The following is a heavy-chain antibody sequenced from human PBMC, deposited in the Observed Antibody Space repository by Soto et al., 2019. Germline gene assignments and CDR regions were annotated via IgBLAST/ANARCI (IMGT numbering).Heavy chain of an antibody. CDR2: IYYSGST. CDR1: GASISSYY. Sequence: SETLSLTCAVSGASISSYYWSWIRQPPGKGLEWIGYIYYSGSTNYNPSLKSRVTMSMDTSRNQFSLRLTSVSAADTAVYYCARDGATTGSVYLDYWGQGTLVTVSS. V-gene: IGHV4-59*01. D-gene: IGHD1-1*01. J-gene: IGHJ4*02. CDR3: ARDGATTGSVYLDY.